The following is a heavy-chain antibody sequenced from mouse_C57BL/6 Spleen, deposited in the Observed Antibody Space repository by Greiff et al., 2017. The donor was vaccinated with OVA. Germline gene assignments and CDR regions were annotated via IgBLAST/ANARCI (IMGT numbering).Heavy chain of an antibody. D-gene: IGHD2-4*01. J-gene: IGHJ3*01. Sequence: QVQLQQSGPELVKPGASVKISCKASGYAFSSSWMNWVKQRPGKGLEWIGRIYPGDGDTNYNGKFKGKATLTADKSSSTAYMQLSSLTSEDSAVYFCARGGIYYDYGAYWGQGTLVTVSA. CDR3: ARGGIYYDYGAY. V-gene: IGHV1-82*01. CDR2: IYPGDGDT. CDR1: GYAFSSSW.